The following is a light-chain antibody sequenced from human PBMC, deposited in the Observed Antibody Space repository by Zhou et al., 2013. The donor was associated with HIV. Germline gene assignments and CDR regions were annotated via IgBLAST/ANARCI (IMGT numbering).Light chain of an antibody. V-gene: IGKV1-5*03. CDR2: QAS. J-gene: IGKJ2*01. CDR3: QQYDSYPYT. CDR1: QSVGSR. Sequence: DIQMTQSPSTLSASVGDRVTVTCRASQSVGSRLAWYQQKPGKAPKLLVSQASTLETGVPSRFSGSGSGTEFTLTISSLQPDDFATYYCQQYDSYPYTFGQGTRLDMK.